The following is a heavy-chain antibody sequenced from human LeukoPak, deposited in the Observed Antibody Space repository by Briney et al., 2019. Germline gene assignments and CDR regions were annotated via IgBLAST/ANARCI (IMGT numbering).Heavy chain of an antibody. CDR1: GDSINSYY. CDR3: ARHANTMLRGVRGYGMDV. V-gene: IGHV4-4*08. CDR2: IFTSDDT. D-gene: IGHD3-10*01. Sequence: SETLSLTCTVSGDSINSYYWSWVRQPPGKRLEWIASIFTSDDTNYNPSLKGRVTISLDTSENQFSLRVTSVTAADTAVYYCARHANTMLRGVRGYGMDVWGQGTTVTVSS. J-gene: IGHJ6*02.